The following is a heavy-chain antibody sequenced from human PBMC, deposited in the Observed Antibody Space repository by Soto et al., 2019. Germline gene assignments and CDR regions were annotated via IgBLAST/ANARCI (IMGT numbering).Heavy chain of an antibody. CDR2: IWYDGSNK. Sequence: PGGSLRLSCAASGFTFSRYGMHWVRQAPDKGLEWVAVIWYDGSNKYYADSVKGRFTISRDNSKNTLYLQMNSLRAEDTAVYYCAKDMVSSYSGSAGYFDYWGKGTLVTVSS. CDR3: AKDMVSSYSGSAGYFDY. CDR1: GFTFSRYG. J-gene: IGHJ4*02. V-gene: IGHV3-33*06. D-gene: IGHD5-12*01.